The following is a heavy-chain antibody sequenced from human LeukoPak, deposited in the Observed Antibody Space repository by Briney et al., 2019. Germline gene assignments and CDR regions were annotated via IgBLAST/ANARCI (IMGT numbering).Heavy chain of an antibody. D-gene: IGHD3-22*01. J-gene: IGHJ4*02. CDR1: GFTFSSYS. V-gene: IGHV3-21*01. CDR2: ISSSSSYI. Sequence: SGGSLRLSCAASGFTFSSYSMNWVRQAPGKGLEWVSSISSSSSYIYYADSVKGRFTISRDNAKNSLYLQMNSLRAEDTAVYYCARVGLRDSSGYPLDYWGQGTLVTVSS. CDR3: ARVGLRDSSGYPLDY.